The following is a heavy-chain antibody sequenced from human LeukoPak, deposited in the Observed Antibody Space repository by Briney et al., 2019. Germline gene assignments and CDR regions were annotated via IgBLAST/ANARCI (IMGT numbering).Heavy chain of an antibody. CDR1: GFTFSSYW. J-gene: IGHJ4*02. D-gene: IGHD1-26*01. V-gene: IGHV3-7*01. CDR2: IKQDGSEK. CDR3: ARGKVGAT. Sequence: PGGSLRLSCEASGFTFSSYWMSWVRQAPGKGLEWVANIKQDGSEKYYVDSVKGRFTISRDNAKNSLYLQMNSLRAEDTAVYYCARGKVGATWGQGTLVTVSS.